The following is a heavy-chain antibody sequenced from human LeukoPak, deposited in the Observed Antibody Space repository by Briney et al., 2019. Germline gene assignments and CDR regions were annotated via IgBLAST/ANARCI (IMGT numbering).Heavy chain of an antibody. CDR2: INTNTGDP. Sequence: ASVKVSCKASGYTFTSYAMNWVRQAPGQGLEWMGLINTNTGDPTYSQGFTVRFVFSLDPSVSTAYLQISSLKAEDTAVYYCARGWFGEFQIYYYYGMDVWGQGTTVTVSS. CDR3: ARGWFGEFQIYYYYGMDV. J-gene: IGHJ6*02. CDR1: GYTFTSYA. V-gene: IGHV7-4-1*02. D-gene: IGHD3-10*01.